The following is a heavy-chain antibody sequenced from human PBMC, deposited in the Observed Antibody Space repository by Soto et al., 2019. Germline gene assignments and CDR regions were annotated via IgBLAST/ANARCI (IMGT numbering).Heavy chain of an antibody. CDR3: ARHSMYYDFWSGYSPSYYGMDV. CDR1: GGSISSSSYY. CDR2: IYYSGST. D-gene: IGHD3-3*01. Sequence: PSETLSLTCTVSGGSISSSSYYWGWIRQPPGKGLEWIGSIYYSGSTYYNPSLKSRVTISVDTSKNQFSLKLSSVTAADTAVYYCARHSMYYDFWSGYSPSYYGMDVWGQGTTVIVSS. J-gene: IGHJ6*02. V-gene: IGHV4-39*01.